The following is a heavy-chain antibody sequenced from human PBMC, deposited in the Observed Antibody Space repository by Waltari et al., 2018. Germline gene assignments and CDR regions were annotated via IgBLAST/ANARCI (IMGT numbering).Heavy chain of an antibody. D-gene: IGHD5-12*01. CDR2: IDTNTVNP. J-gene: IGHJ4*02. CDR1: GYSFTNYA. CDR3: ARGGYSGYDSVY. Sequence: QVQLVQSGSELKKPGASVKVSCKASGYSFTNYAVNWVRQAPGQGLEWMGWIDTNTVNPTYAQGFTGRFVFSLDTSVTTAYLQINSLKADDTAVFYCARGGYSGYDSVYWGQGTLVTVSS. V-gene: IGHV7-4-1*02.